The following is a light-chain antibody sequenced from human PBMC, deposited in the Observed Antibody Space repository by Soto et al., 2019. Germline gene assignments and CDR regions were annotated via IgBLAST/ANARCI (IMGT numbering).Light chain of an antibody. J-gene: IGKJ1*01. CDR2: GAS. CDR1: QSGSSSY. Sequence: EIVMTQSPGTLSLSPGERATPSCMASQSGSSSYLASYQQKPCQAPRLLIYGASSRATGIPASFSGSGYGTDFTLPISRLEHADFAVYYCQQYGSSPSWTFGQGTKVDIK. CDR3: QQYGSSPSWT. V-gene: IGKV3-20*01.